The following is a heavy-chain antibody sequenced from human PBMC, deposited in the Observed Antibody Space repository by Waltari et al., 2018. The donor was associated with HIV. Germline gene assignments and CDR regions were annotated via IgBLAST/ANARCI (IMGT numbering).Heavy chain of an antibody. CDR2: IYSSGST. J-gene: IGHJ2*01. CDR3: AKDIRPGWYFDL. Sequence: EEQLVESGGGLVQPGGSLGLSWAASGFTVSSNYMNWVRQAPGKGLEWVSVIYSSGSTYYADSVKGRFTISRDNSKNTLYLQMNSLRAEDTAVYYCAKDIRPGWYFDLWGRGTLVTVSS. V-gene: IGHV3-66*01. CDR1: GFTVSSNY.